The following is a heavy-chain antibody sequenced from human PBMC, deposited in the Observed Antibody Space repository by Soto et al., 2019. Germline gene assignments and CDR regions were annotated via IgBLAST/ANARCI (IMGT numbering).Heavy chain of an antibody. J-gene: IGHJ3*02. D-gene: IGHD6-19*01. CDR2: INPSGGSP. CDR3: ARPLVGAVAGNEGPFDI. CDR1: GSTSPIYY. V-gene: IGHV1-46*01. Sequence: VACTAPGSTSPIYYLNGVPQPPGRELEWGGIINPSGGSPSHTQKFQGRVTMTRDTSTSTVYMEQSSLRSDDTAVYYCARPLVGAVAGNEGPFDIWGQGKLV.